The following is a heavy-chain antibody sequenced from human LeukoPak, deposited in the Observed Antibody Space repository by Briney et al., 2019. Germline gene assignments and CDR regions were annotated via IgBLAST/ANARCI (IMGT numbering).Heavy chain of an antibody. J-gene: IGHJ6*02. V-gene: IGHV4-30-4*01. CDR1: GGSISSGDYY. D-gene: IGHD3-10*01. CDR3: AREIRVWRFGELGSFGEYHYQGMDV. Sequence: SETLSLTCTVSGGSISSGDYYWSWIRQPPGKGLEWIGYIYYSGSTYYNSSLKSRVTISVDTSKNQFSLKLSSVTAADTAVYYCAREIRVWRFGELGSFGEYHYQGMDVWGQGTTVTVSS. CDR2: IYYSGST.